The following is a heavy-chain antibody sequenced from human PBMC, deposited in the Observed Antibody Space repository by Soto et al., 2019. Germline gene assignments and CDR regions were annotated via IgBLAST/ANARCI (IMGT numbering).Heavy chain of an antibody. J-gene: IGHJ5*02. V-gene: IGHV4-59*01. CDR3: ARDSSGRFDP. CDR1: GGSISSYY. Sequence: PSETLSLTCSVSGGSISSYYWSWIRQPPGKGLEWIGRIYYSGSTNYNPSLKSRVTISPDTSKNHFSLKLSSVTVADTAVYYCARDSSGRFDPWGQGTLVTVSS. CDR2: IYYSGST.